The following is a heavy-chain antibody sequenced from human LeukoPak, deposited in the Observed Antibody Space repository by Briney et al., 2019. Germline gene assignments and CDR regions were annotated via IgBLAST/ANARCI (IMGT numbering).Heavy chain of an antibody. CDR3: ASQTYYYDSSGYFDGNNWFDP. D-gene: IGHD3-22*01. J-gene: IGHJ5*02. V-gene: IGHV4-34*01. CDR1: GGSFSGYY. Sequence: SETLSLTCAVYGGSFSGYYWSWIRQPPGKGLEWIGEINHSGSTNYNPSLKSRVTISVDTSKNQFSLKLSSVTAADTAVYYCASQTYYYDSSGYFDGNNWFDPWGQGTLVTVSS. CDR2: INHSGST.